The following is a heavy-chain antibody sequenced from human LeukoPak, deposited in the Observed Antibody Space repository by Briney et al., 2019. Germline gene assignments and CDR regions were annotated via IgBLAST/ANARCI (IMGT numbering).Heavy chain of an antibody. Sequence: PGGSLRLSCAASGFTFSSYAMIWVRQAPGKGLEWVSAISGSGGSTYYADSVKGRFTISRDNSENTLYLQMNSLRAEDTAVYYCAKRREDIVVVVAATPLSDYWGQGALVTVSS. CDR2: ISGSGGST. CDR3: AKRREDIVVVVAATPLSDY. V-gene: IGHV3-23*01. J-gene: IGHJ4*02. D-gene: IGHD2-15*01. CDR1: GFTFSSYA.